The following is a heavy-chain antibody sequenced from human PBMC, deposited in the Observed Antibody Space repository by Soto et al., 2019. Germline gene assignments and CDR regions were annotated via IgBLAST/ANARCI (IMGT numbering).Heavy chain of an antibody. Sequence: GESLKISCTGSGYSFTTYWIGWVRQMPGKGLEWMGIIYPGDSDTTYSPSLQGQVTISVDKSINTAYLQWSSLKASDTAMYYCARLPYYYDSRGHPPDYWGQGTLVTVSS. CDR2: IYPGDSDT. CDR3: ARLPYYYDSRGHPPDY. J-gene: IGHJ4*02. D-gene: IGHD3-22*01. V-gene: IGHV5-51*01. CDR1: GYSFTTYW.